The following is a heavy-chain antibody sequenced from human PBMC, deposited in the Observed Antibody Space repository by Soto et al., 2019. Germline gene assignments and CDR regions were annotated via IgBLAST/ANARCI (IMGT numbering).Heavy chain of an antibody. J-gene: IGHJ6*02. Sequence: QVQLQESGPGLVKPSQTLSLTCSVSGASISSGGYYWNWIRQHPGKGLEWIGYIYYSGTTYYNPSLKSRVTISADTSKNQFSLKLSSVTAADTAVYYCAASCVGCGGFNYYGMDVWGQGTTVTVSS. D-gene: IGHD2-21*01. CDR2: IYYSGTT. CDR3: AASCVGCGGFNYYGMDV. V-gene: IGHV4-31*03. CDR1: GASISSGGYY.